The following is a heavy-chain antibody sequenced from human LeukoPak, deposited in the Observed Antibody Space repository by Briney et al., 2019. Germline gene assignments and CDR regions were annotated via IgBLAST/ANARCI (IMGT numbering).Heavy chain of an antibody. CDR1: GGSFSGYY. J-gene: IGHJ4*02. V-gene: IGHV4-34*01. D-gene: IGHD3-10*01. CDR3: ARWAYSQYCGSGSFDY. CDR2: IKHSGST. Sequence: PSETLSLTCAVYGGSFSGYYWSWIRQPPGKGLEWIGEIKHSGSTNYNPSLKSRVTISVDTSKHQLSLKLSSVTAADTAVYYCARWAYSQYCGSGSFDYWGQGTLVTVSS.